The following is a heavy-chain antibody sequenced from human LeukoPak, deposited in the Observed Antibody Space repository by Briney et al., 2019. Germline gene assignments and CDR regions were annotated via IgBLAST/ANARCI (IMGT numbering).Heavy chain of an antibody. J-gene: IGHJ3*02. Sequence: SETLSLTCTVSGGSISSSSYYWGWIRQPPGKGLEWIGSIYYSGSTYYNPSLKSRVTISVDTSKNQFSLKLSSVTAADTAVYYCARPAWDIVVVPAAKNDVFDIWGQGTMVTVSS. CDR1: GGSISSSSYY. CDR2: IYYSGST. D-gene: IGHD2-2*01. CDR3: ARPAWDIVVVPAAKNDVFDI. V-gene: IGHV4-39*01.